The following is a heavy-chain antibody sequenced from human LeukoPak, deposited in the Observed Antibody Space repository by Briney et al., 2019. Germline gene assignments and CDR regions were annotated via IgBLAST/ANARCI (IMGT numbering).Heavy chain of an antibody. V-gene: IGHV1-18*01. CDR3: ARGGTYYPCIDY. J-gene: IGHJ4*02. CDR2: VSAYNGKT. CDR1: GYTFTSSY. Sequence: GASVKVSCKASGYTFTSSYINWVRQAPGQGLEWMGWVSAYNGKTSYVQNFRGRVTMTTDSSTNTAYMDLTSLTSDDTAVYYCARGGTYYPCIDYWGQGTLVTVSS. D-gene: IGHD1-26*01.